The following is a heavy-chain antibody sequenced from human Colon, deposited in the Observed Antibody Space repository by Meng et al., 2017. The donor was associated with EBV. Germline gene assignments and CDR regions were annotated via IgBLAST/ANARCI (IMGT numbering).Heavy chain of an antibody. V-gene: IGHV4-31*03. CDR3: ARGPSRWLQFSFDY. CDR2: IYYSGST. D-gene: IGHD5-24*01. Sequence: QGQLQGAGPGLVQPSQTLSLTCTVSGGSISSGGYYWSWIRQHPGKGLEWIGYIYYSGSTYYNPSLKSRVTISIDTSKNQFSLKLSSVTAADTAVYYCARGPSRWLQFSFDYWGQGTLVTVSS. J-gene: IGHJ4*02. CDR1: GGSISSGGYY.